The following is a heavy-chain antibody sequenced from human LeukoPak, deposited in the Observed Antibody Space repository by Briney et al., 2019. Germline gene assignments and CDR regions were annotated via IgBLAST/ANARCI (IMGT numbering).Heavy chain of an antibody. CDR1: GLTFSDYE. J-gene: IGHJ6*03. CDR3: ARRILTGHMDV. Sequence: GGSLRLSCSASGLTFSDYEMHWVRQAPGKGLEWVSYISSSGVTIHYADSVKGRFTISRDNAKNSLYLQMNSLRAEDTAVYYCARRILTGHMDVWGKGTTVTVSS. CDR2: ISSSGVTI. V-gene: IGHV3-48*03. D-gene: IGHD5-18*01.